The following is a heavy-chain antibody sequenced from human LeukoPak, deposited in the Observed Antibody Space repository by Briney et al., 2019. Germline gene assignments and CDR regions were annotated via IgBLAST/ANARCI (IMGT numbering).Heavy chain of an antibody. V-gene: IGHV3-30-3*01. Sequence: GRSLRLSCAASGFTFSSYAMHWVRQAPGKGLEWVAVISYDGSNKYYADSVKGRFTISRDNSKNTLYLQMNSLRAEDTAVYYCALDYGDNYYYGMDVWGQGTTVTVSS. CDR3: ALDYGDNYYYGMDV. CDR1: GFTFSSYA. CDR2: ISYDGSNK. J-gene: IGHJ6*02. D-gene: IGHD4-17*01.